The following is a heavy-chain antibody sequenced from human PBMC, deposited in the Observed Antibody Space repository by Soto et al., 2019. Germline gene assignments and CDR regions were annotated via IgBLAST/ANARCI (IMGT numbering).Heavy chain of an antibody. D-gene: IGHD2-21*01. V-gene: IGHV3-9*01. CDR1: GFTFDVYA. Sequence: EVQLVESGGDLVQPGRSLRLSCAASGFTFDVYAMHWVRQSPGKGLEWVSGISWNSGNIGYADSVDGRFTISRDSAKYSLYLQMNSLRDEDTALYYCVKDITLKGGGDIKRFVFDSWGQGTLVTVSS. CDR2: ISWNSGNI. J-gene: IGHJ4*02. CDR3: VKDITLKGGGDIKRFVFDS.